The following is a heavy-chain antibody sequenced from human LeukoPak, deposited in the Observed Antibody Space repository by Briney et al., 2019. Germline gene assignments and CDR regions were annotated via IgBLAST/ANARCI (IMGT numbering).Heavy chain of an antibody. V-gene: IGHV3-23*01. J-gene: IGHJ6*02. CDR1: GFTFRSYA. Sequence: GGSLRLSCAASGFTFRSYAMSWVRQAPGKGLEWVSTISDNGDRTHYADSVKGRFTISRDNSKNTLSLQMNSLSAEDTAVYYCAKDRGARADSSRIGMDVWGQGTTVTVSS. D-gene: IGHD6-13*01. CDR2: ISDNGDRT. CDR3: AKDRGARADSSRIGMDV.